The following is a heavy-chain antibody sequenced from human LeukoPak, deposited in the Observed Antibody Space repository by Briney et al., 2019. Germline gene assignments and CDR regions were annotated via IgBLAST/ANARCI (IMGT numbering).Heavy chain of an antibody. CDR1: GGSVSSGSYY. J-gene: IGHJ4*02. CDR3: ARSRGVLTGSDY. D-gene: IGHD3-9*01. Sequence: PSETLSLTCTVSGGSVSSGSYYWSWIRQPPGKELEWIGSIYYIGSPNYNPSLKSRVSISIDTSKSQFSLKLSSVTAADTAVYYCARSRGVLTGSDYWGQGTLVTVSS. CDR2: IYYIGSP. V-gene: IGHV4-61*01.